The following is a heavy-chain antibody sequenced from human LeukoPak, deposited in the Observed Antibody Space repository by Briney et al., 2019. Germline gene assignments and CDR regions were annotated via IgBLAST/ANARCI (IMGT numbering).Heavy chain of an antibody. CDR1: GYVFIRHW. V-gene: IGHV5-51*01. Sequence: GGSLKISCKASGYVFIRHWIGWVRQVPGKGLEWMGVIHPEDSYSRYNPAFQGQVTLSVDESTSTAYLQLSSLKASDTAIYYCARQNHYYYYMDVWGRGTAVTVSS. CDR3: ARQNHYYYYMDV. CDR2: IHPEDSYS. J-gene: IGHJ6*03.